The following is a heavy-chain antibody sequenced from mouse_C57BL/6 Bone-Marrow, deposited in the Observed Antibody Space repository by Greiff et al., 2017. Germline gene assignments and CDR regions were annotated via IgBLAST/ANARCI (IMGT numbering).Heavy chain of an antibody. CDR3: AKQDYYAMDY. J-gene: IGHJ4*01. CDR1: GFTFSDYG. Sequence: EVKLVESGGGLVKPGGSLKLSCAVSGFTFSDYGMHWVRQAPEKGLEWVAYISSGGSTIYYADTVKGRFTISRDNAKNTLFLQMTSLRSEDTAMYYCAKQDYYAMDYWGQGTSVTVSS. CDR2: ISSGGSTI. V-gene: IGHV5-17*01.